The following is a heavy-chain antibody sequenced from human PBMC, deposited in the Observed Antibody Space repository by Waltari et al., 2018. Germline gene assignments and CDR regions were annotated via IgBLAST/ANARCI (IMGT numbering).Heavy chain of an antibody. CDR3: ATRPYDSGSYYFDC. D-gene: IGHD3-10*01. CDR1: GSPFNNYA. Sequence: EVQLSESGGGLVQPGGSRHPPCAASGSPFNNYAMLWVRQAPGKGLEWVSAISGSGSSTHYADSLKGRFTISRGNSRNTLYLQMNTLRVEDTAVYYCATRPYDSGSYYFDCWGQGTLVTVSP. V-gene: IGHV3-23*01. CDR2: ISGSGSST. J-gene: IGHJ4*02.